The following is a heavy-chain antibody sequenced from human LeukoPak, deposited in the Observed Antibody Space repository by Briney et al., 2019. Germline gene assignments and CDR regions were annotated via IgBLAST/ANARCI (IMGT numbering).Heavy chain of an antibody. J-gene: IGHJ4*02. CDR3: ASIAAASGGHFDY. V-gene: IGHV5-51*01. CDR2: IYPGDSDT. CDR1: GYSFTSYW. D-gene: IGHD6-13*01. Sequence: GESLKISCKGSGYSFTSYWIGWVRQMPGKGLEWMGIIYPGDSDTRYSPSFQGQVTISADKSISTVYLQWSSLKASDTAMYYCASIAAASGGHFDYWGQGTLVTVSS.